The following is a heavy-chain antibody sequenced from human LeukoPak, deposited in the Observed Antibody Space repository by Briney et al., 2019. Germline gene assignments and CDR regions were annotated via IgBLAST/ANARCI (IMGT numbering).Heavy chain of an antibody. CDR1: GLTFTNYW. V-gene: IGHV3-74*01. CDR3: GTGLVSAYEY. D-gene: IGHD2-21*01. CDR2: IHSDGIDT. Sequence: GGSLRLSCAASGLTFTNYWMRGVRQAPGEGLVWVSRIHSDGIDTVYADSLKGRFTISRDNAKNTLYLQMHSLRVEDTALYYCGTGLVSAYEYWGQGTPVTVYS. J-gene: IGHJ4*02.